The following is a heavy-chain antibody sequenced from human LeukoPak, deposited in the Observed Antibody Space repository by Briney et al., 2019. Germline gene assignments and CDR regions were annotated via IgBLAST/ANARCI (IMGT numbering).Heavy chain of an antibody. CDR3: ARDGGYSYGDEY. J-gene: IGHJ4*02. Sequence: SETLSLTCTVSGGFISSGRYYWSWIRQPAGKGLEWIGRIYTSGSTNYNPSLKSPVTISIDTSKNQFSLKLSSVTAADTAVYYCARDGGYSYGDEYWGQGTLVTVSS. D-gene: IGHD5-18*01. V-gene: IGHV4-61*02. CDR1: GGFISSGRYY. CDR2: IYTSGST.